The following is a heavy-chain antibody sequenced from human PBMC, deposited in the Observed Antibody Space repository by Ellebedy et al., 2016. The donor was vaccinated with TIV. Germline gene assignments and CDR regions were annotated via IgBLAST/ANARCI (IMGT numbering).Heavy chain of an antibody. V-gene: IGHV1-3*04. D-gene: IGHD3-10*01. Sequence: AASVKVSCKASGYNFTSYAMHWVRQAPGQRLEWMGWINTDHGNTKYSRNFQGRVNITRDKAASTAYMEVSSLRSEDTAVYYCAREDNEVTIQWFWMGNWGQGTLVTVSS. CDR2: INTDHGNT. CDR1: GYNFTSYA. CDR3: AREDNEVTIQWFWMGN. J-gene: IGHJ4*02.